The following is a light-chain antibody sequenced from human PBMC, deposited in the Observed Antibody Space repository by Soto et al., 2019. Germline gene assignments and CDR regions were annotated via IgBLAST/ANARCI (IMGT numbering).Light chain of an antibody. CDR2: LRSDGSH. Sequence: QAVVTQSPSASASLGASVKLTCTLSSGHSSYAIAWHQQQPEKGPRYLMKLRSDGSHSKGDGIPDRFSGSSSGAERYLTISSLQSEDEADYYCQTWDTGARVVFGGGTKLTVL. J-gene: IGLJ2*01. CDR1: SGHSSYA. V-gene: IGLV4-69*01. CDR3: QTWDTGARVV.